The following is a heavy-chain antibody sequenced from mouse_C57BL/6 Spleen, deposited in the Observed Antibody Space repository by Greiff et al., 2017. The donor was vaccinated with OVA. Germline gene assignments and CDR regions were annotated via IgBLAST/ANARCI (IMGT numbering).Heavy chain of an antibody. V-gene: IGHV1-61*01. CDR2: IYPSDSEP. D-gene: IGHD3-3*01. Sequence: QVQLQQPGAELVRPGSSVKLSCKASGYTFTSYWMDWVKQRPGQGLEWIGNIYPSDSEPHYTQKFKDKATLTVDKSSSTAYMQLSSLTSEDSAVYYCAREGLSMDYWGQGTSVTVSS. CDR3: AREGLSMDY. J-gene: IGHJ4*01. CDR1: GYTFTSYW.